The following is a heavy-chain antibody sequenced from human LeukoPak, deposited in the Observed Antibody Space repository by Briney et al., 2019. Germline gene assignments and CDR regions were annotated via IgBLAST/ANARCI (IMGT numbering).Heavy chain of an antibody. CDR1: GGSISSYY. CDR3: ATERKMVVAFDF. V-gene: IGHV4-59*01. J-gene: IGHJ4*02. Sequence: SETLSLTCTVSGGSISSYYWSWIRQPPGKGLEWIGYIYYSGSTNYNPSLKSRVTISVDTSKNQFSLKLSSVTAADTAVYYCATERKMVVAFDFWGQGTLVTVSS. D-gene: IGHD2-15*01. CDR2: IYYSGST.